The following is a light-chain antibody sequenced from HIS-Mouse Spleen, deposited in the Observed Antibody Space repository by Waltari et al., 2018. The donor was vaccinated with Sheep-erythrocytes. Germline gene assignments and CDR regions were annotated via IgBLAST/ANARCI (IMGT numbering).Light chain of an antibody. J-gene: IGLJ2*01. Sequence: SYELTQPPSVSVSPGQTASITGSGDKLGDKYACWYQQKPGQSPVLVIYQASKRPSGIPERFSGSNSGNTATLTISGTQAMDEADYYCQAWDSSTGVVFGGGTKLTVL. V-gene: IGLV3-1*01. CDR2: QAS. CDR1: KLGDKY. CDR3: QAWDSSTGVV.